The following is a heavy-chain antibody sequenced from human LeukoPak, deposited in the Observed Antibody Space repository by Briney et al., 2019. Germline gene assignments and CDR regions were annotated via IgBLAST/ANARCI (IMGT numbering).Heavy chain of an antibody. CDR1: GYSISSSYW. V-gene: IGHV4-4*02. D-gene: IGHD2-15*01. CDR3: AREAGDYSRGFDY. Sequence: SETLSLTCAVSGYSISSSYWWSWVRQPPGKGLEWIGEISHRGNTNYNPSIKSRVSTSVDKSKNQLSLKLSSVTAADTAVYYCAREAGDYSRGFDYWGQGTLVTVSS. CDR2: ISHRGNT. J-gene: IGHJ4*02.